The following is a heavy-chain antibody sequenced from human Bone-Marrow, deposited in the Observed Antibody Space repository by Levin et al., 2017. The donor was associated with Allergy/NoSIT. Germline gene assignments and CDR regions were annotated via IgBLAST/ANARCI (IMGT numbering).Heavy chain of an antibody. Sequence: GGSLRLSCAASGFTFSSYGMHWVRQAPGKGLEWVAVIWYDGSNKYYADSVKGRFTISRDNSKNTLYLQMNSLRAEDTAVYYCARDSKVGWFDPWGQGTLVTVSS. D-gene: IGHD1-26*01. J-gene: IGHJ5*02. CDR1: GFTFSSYG. CDR2: IWYDGSNK. CDR3: ARDSKVGWFDP. V-gene: IGHV3-33*01.